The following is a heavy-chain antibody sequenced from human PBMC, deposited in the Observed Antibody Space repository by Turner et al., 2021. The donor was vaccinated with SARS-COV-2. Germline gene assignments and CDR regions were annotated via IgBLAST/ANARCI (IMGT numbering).Heavy chain of an antibody. Sequence: QLQLQESGPGLLKPSETLSLTCTVSGGSITNISYKWGWVRQPPGKGPAWVGCIYYPGGTYYNPSLNSRLTMSIHTTMNQFSLTLTSVTAAYTAVYYCARVQVTIFGPYYFVYWGHGTLVPVSS. CDR2: IYYPGGT. CDR3: ARVQVTIFGPYYFVY. CDR1: GGSITNISYK. D-gene: IGHD3-3*01. J-gene: IGHJ4*01. V-gene: IGHV4-39*01.